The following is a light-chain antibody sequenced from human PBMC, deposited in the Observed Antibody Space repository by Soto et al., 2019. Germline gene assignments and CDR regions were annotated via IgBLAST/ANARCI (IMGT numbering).Light chain of an antibody. Sequence: EIVLTQSPATLSLSPGERATLSCRASQSVSSNLAWYQQKPGQAPSLLIYGAFTRATGIPARFSGSGSGTDFTLTISRLEPEDFAVYYCQQYGSSGTFGQGTKVDIK. V-gene: IGKV3-20*01. J-gene: IGKJ1*01. CDR2: GAF. CDR1: QSVSSN. CDR3: QQYGSSGT.